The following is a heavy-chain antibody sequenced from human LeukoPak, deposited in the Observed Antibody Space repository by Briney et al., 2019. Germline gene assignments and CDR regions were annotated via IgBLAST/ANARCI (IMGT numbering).Heavy chain of an antibody. CDR3: ARDRGYSYGKFDY. V-gene: IGHV1-2*02. Sequence: GASVKVSCKASGYTFTGYYMHWVRQAPGQGLEWMGWINPNSGGTNYAQKFQGRVTMTRDTSISTAYMELRSLRSDDTAVYYCARDRGYSYGKFDYWGQGTLVTVSS. CDR1: GYTFTGYY. D-gene: IGHD5-18*01. CDR2: INPNSGGT. J-gene: IGHJ4*02.